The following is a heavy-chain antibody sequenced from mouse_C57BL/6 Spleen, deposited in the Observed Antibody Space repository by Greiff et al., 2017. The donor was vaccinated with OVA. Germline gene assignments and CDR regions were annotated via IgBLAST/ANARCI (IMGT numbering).Heavy chain of an antibody. CDR1: GYAFTNYL. CDR3: ARAFKGYWYFDV. J-gene: IGHJ1*03. CDR2: INPGSGGT. Sequence: QVQLKESGAELVRPGTSVKVSCKASGYAFTNYLIEWVKQRPGQGLEWIGVINPGSGGTNYNEKFKGKATLTADKSSSTAYMQLSSLTSEDSAVYFCARAFKGYWYFDVWGTGTTVTVSS. V-gene: IGHV1-54*01.